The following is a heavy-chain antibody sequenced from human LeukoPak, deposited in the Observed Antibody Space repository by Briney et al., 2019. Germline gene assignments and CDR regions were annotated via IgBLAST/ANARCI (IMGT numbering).Heavy chain of an antibody. CDR1: GGSISSGDYY. D-gene: IGHD2-15*01. V-gene: IGHV4-30-4*01. CDR2: IYYSGST. Sequence: SQTLSLTCTVSGGSISSGDYYWSWIRQPPGKGLEWIGYIYYSGSTYYNPSLKSRVTISVDTSKNQFSLKLSSVTAADTAVYYCARGHGSGGSCYTDDYWGQGTLVTVSS. J-gene: IGHJ4*02. CDR3: ARGHGSGGSCYTDDY.